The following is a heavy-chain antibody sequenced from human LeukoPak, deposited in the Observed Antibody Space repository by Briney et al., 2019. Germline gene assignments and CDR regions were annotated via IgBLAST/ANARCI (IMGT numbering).Heavy chain of an antibody. J-gene: IGHJ4*02. Sequence: SVKVSCKTSADIFSSYAINWVRQAPGQGLEWMGRMIPLTGVGNYGQKLQTRVTISADKSTSTAYMEVSSLRFEDTAVYFCARERRCSAGSCYAADLDSWGQGTLVTVSS. D-gene: IGHD2-15*01. CDR2: MIPLTGVG. CDR3: ARERRCSAGSCYAADLDS. V-gene: IGHV1-69*04. CDR1: ADIFSSYA.